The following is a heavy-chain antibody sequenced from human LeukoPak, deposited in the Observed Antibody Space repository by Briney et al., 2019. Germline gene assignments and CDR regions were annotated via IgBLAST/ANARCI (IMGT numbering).Heavy chain of an antibody. Sequence: GGSLRLSCAASGFTFSSYSMNWVRQAPGKGLEWVSSISSSSSYIYYADSVKGRFTISRDSAKNSLCLQMNSLRAEDTAVYYCARVLEGCSGGSCYSVDYGMDVWGQGTTVTVSS. CDR3: ARVLEGCSGGSCYSVDYGMDV. J-gene: IGHJ6*02. CDR1: GFTFSSYS. CDR2: ISSSSSYI. V-gene: IGHV3-21*01. D-gene: IGHD2-15*01.